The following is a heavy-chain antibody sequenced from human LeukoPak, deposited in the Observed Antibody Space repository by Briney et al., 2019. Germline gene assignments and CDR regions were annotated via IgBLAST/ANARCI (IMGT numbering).Heavy chain of an antibody. V-gene: IGHV3-11*01. Sequence: GGSLRLSCEASGFTFSDYYMSWIRQAPGKGLEWVSYISSSGSTIYYADSVKGRFTISRDNAKNSLYLQMNSLRAEDTAVYYCARGGFWSGYYTDYFDYWGQGTLVTVSS. J-gene: IGHJ4*02. D-gene: IGHD3-3*01. CDR2: ISSSGSTI. CDR1: GFTFSDYY. CDR3: ARGGFWSGYYTDYFDY.